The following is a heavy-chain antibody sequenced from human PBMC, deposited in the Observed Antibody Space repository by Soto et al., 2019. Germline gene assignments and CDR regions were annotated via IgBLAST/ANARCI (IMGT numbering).Heavy chain of an antibody. D-gene: IGHD3-16*02. CDR1: GFTFSSYW. CDR2: IKQDGSEK. J-gene: IGHJ3*02. V-gene: IGHV3-7*01. Sequence: PVGSLRLSCAASGFTFSSYWMSWVRQAPGKGLEWVANIKQDGSEKYYVDSVKGRFTISRDNAKNSLYLQMNSLRAEDTAVYYWARDPPPHGGSNRSGVFDIGAQGTMVTVSS. CDR3: ARDPPPHGGSNRSGVFDI.